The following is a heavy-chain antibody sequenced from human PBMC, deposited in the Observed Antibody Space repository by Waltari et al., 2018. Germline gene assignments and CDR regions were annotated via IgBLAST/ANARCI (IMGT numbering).Heavy chain of an antibody. CDR2: INAGNGNT. CDR1: GYTFTSYA. V-gene: IGHV1-3*03. Sequence: QVQLVQAGAEVKKPGASVKVSCKASGYTFTSYAMHWVRQATGQRLEWMEWINAGNGNTKDSQEFQGRVTITRDTSAGTAYMELSSLRSEDMAVYYCARDRYYYGSGTMDVWGKGTTVTVSS. J-gene: IGHJ6*03. D-gene: IGHD3-10*01. CDR3: ARDRYYYGSGTMDV.